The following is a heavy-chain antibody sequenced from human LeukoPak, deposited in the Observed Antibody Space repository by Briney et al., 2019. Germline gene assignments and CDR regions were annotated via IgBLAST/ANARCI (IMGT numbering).Heavy chain of an antibody. V-gene: IGHV3-23*01. CDR2: ISGSGTTI. CDR3: AKEINHQWLVPLDAFDI. D-gene: IGHD6-19*01. CDR1: GFSFTSYA. Sequence: GGSLRLSCAASGFSFTSYAMNWVRQAPGKGLDWVSGISGSGTTIYYADSAKGRFTISRDNYKNTLYLQMNSLRAEDTAAYYCAKEINHQWLVPLDAFDIWGQGTMVTVSS. J-gene: IGHJ3*02.